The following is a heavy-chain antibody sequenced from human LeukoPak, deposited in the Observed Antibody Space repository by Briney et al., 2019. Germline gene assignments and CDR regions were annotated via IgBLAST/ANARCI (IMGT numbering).Heavy chain of an antibody. CDR2: ISSSSSYI. J-gene: IGHJ1*01. CDR1: GFTFSSYN. CDR3: ARDPPSFQH. V-gene: IGHV3-21*01. Sequence: GGSLRLSCAASGFTFSSYNMNWVRQAPWKGLEWVSSISSSSSYIYYADSVKGRFTISRDNAKNSLYLQMNSLRAEDTAVYYCARDPPSFQHWGQGTLVTVSS.